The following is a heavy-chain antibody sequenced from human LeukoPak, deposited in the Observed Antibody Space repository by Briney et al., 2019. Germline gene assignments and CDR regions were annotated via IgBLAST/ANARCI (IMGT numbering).Heavy chain of an antibody. J-gene: IGHJ4*02. CDR2: ISGSGGST. Sequence: GGSLRLSCAASGFTFSSYAMSWVRQAPGKGLEWVSAISGSGGSTYYADSVRGRFTISRDNSKNTLYLQMNSLRAEDTAVYYCTRLFRYYDSSGYDNWGQGTLVTVSS. CDR1: GFTFSSYA. D-gene: IGHD3-22*01. V-gene: IGHV3-23*01. CDR3: TRLFRYYDSSGYDN.